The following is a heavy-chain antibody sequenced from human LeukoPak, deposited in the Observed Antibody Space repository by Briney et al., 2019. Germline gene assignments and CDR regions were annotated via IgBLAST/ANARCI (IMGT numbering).Heavy chain of an antibody. D-gene: IGHD3-22*01. Sequence: GGSLRLSCAASGFTFSSYEMNWVRQAPGKGLEWVSVIYSGGSTYYADSVEGRFTISRDNSKNMLYLQMKSLRAEDTAVYYCARESSNYESSGDFDYWGQGTLVTVSS. CDR3: ARESSNYESSGDFDY. CDR2: IYSGGST. CDR1: GFTFSSYE. J-gene: IGHJ4*02. V-gene: IGHV3-66*01.